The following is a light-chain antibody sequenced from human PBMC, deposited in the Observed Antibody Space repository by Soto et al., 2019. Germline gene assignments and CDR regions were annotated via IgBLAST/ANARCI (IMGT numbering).Light chain of an antibody. CDR3: QQSFNTPPT. J-gene: IGKJ1*01. CDR1: QSISSY. Sequence: DIQMTQSPSSLSASVGDRVTITCRASQSISSYLNWYQQKPGRAPNLLIYAASSLQSGVPSRFSGSASGTDFTLTIRSLQPEDFATYYCQQSFNTPPTFGQGTKVEIK. V-gene: IGKV1-39*01. CDR2: AAS.